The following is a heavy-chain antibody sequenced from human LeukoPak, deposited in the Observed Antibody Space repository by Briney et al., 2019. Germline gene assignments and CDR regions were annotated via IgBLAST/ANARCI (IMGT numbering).Heavy chain of an antibody. CDR1: GYTFTGYY. CDR3: ARSSYYYYYYIDV. CDR2: INPNSGGT. V-gene: IGHV1-2*02. J-gene: IGHJ6*03. Sequence: ASVKVSCKASGYTFTGYYMHWVRQAPGQGLEWMGWINPNSGGTNYAQKFQGRVTMTRDTSISTAYMELSRLRSDDTAVYYCARSSYYYYYYIDVWGKGTTVTISS.